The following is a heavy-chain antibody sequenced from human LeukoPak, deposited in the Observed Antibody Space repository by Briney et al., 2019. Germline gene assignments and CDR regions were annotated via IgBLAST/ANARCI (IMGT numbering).Heavy chain of an antibody. D-gene: IGHD2-15*01. V-gene: IGHV1-69*04. J-gene: IGHJ6*02. CDR2: IIPIFGIA. CDR1: GGTFSSYA. Sequence: SVKASCKASGGTFSSYAISWVRQAPGQGLEWMGRIIPIFGIANYAQKFQGRVTITPDKSTSTAYMERSSLRSEDTAVYYCERDRGTQRGYWDVWGQGTTVTVSS. CDR3: ERDRGTQRGYWDV.